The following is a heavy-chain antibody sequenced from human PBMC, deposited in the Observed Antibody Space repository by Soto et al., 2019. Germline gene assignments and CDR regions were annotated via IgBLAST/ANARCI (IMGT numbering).Heavy chain of an antibody. CDR1: GDSISTVDYF. J-gene: IGHJ5*01. CDR2: IYKSTTA. D-gene: IGHD2-15*01. V-gene: IGHV4-30-4*01. Sequence: SETLSLTCSVSGDSISTVDYFWAWIRQPPGQALEYIGYIYKSTTAYYNPSFESRVAISLDTSKSQFSLNVTSVTAADTAVYFCARGRYCLTGRCFPNWFDSWGQGTLVTVSS. CDR3: ARGRYCLTGRCFPNWFDS.